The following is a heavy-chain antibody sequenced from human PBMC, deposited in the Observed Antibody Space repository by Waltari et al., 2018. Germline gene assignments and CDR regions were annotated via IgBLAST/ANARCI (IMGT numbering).Heavy chain of an antibody. D-gene: IGHD3-22*01. CDR1: GFTLSSFG. CDR2: MSYDGNEK. J-gene: IGHJ4*02. CDR3: AKLGFYFYDSSGYSLFDY. V-gene: IGHV3-30*18. Sequence: QVQLVESGGGVVQPGGSLRLSCAASGFTLSSFGMHWVRQAPGKGLEWLAVMSYDGNEKYYADSVKGRFTISRDKARNTLYLQMNSLRPEDTAVYSCAKLGFYFYDSSGYSLFDYWGQGTLVTVSS.